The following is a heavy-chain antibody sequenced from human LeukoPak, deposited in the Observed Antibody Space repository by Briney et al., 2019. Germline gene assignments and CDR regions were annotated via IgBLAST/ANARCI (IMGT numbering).Heavy chain of an antibody. J-gene: IGHJ4*02. CDR3: AKGSWYYFDY. D-gene: IGHD6-13*01. Sequence: GGSLRLSCAASGFTFDDYAMHWVRQAPGKGLEWVSGISWNSGSIGYADSVKGRFTISRGNAKNSLYLQMNSLRAEDTALYYCAKGSWYYFDYWGQGTLVTVSS. V-gene: IGHV3-9*01. CDR1: GFTFDDYA. CDR2: ISWNSGSI.